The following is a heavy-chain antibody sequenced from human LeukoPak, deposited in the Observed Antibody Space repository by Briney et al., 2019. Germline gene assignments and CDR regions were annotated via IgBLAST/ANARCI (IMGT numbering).Heavy chain of an antibody. J-gene: IGHJ4*02. CDR2: ISAYNGNT. Sequence: ASVKFSCKASGYTFTSYGISWVRQAPGQGLEWMGWISAYNGNTNYAQKLQGRVTMTTDTSTSTAYMELRSLRSDDTAVYYCARYGLYCSGGSCYFDYWGQGTLVTVSS. CDR1: GYTFTSYG. D-gene: IGHD2-15*01. CDR3: ARYGLYCSGGSCYFDY. V-gene: IGHV1-18*01.